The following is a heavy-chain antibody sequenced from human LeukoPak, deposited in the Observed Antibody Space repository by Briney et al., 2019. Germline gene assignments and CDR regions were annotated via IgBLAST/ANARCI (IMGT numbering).Heavy chain of an antibody. D-gene: IGHD6-6*01. CDR2: ISGSGGST. Sequence: GRSLRLSCAASGFTFSSYAMSWVRQAPGKGLEWVSAISGSGGSTYYADSVKGRFTISRDNSKNTLYLQMNSLRAEDTAVYYCAKDAGFSSSWWYFDLWGRGTLVTVSS. V-gene: IGHV3-23*01. J-gene: IGHJ2*01. CDR1: GFTFSSYA. CDR3: AKDAGFSSSWWYFDL.